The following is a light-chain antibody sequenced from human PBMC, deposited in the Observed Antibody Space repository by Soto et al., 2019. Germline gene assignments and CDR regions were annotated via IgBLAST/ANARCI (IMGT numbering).Light chain of an antibody. CDR3: QQYGRSPRFT. CDR2: GAS. J-gene: IGKJ3*01. V-gene: IGKV3-20*01. CDR1: QSVSSSY. Sequence: EIVLTQSPGTLSLSPGERATLSCRASQSVSSSYLAWYQQKPGQAPRLLIYGASSRATGIPDRFSGSGSGTAFTLTISSLEPEDFAVYYRQQYGRSPRFTFGPGTKVDIK.